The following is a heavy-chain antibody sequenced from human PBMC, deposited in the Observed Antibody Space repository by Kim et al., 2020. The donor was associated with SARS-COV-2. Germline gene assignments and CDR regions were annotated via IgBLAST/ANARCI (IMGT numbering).Heavy chain of an antibody. J-gene: IGHJ5*02. D-gene: IGHD2-2*02. CDR3: ARGYTSVYCSTTSCYTGFGP. CDR1: GYTFSDYY. Sequence: ASVKVSCKTSGYTFSDYYMHWVRQAPGQGLEWMGWINPNSGDTNYAQKFQGRVTMTRDTSISTVYMELSRLTSDDTAVYYCARGYTSVYCSTTSCYTGFGPWGQGTLVTVSS. V-gene: IGHV1-2*02. CDR2: INPNSGDT.